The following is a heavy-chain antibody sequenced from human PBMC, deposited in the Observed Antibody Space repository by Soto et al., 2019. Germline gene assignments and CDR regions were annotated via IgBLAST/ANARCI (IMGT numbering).Heavy chain of an antibody. J-gene: IGHJ6*02. CDR2: INPNSGGT. V-gene: IGHV1-2*04. CDR3: ARNLRAVAGHYYYCGMDV. CDR1: GYTFTGYY. D-gene: IGHD6-19*01. Sequence: ASVKVSCKASGYTFTGYYMHWVRQAPGQGLEWMGWINPNSGGTNYAQKFQGWVTMTRDTSISTAYMELSRLRSDDTAVYYCARNLRAVAGHYYYCGMDVWGQGTTVTVSS.